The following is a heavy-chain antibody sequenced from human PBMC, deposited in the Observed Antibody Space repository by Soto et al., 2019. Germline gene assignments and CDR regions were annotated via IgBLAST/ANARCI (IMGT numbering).Heavy chain of an antibody. V-gene: IGHV5-51*01. Sequence: GESLNISCKGSGYSFTTYWIGWVRQMPGKGLEWMGIIYPGDSDTRYSPSFQGQVTISADKSISTAYLQWNSLKASDTAMYYCARNPSIAVAGSNFDYWGQGTLVTVSS. D-gene: IGHD6-19*01. CDR2: IYPGDSDT. CDR3: ARNPSIAVAGSNFDY. J-gene: IGHJ4*02. CDR1: GYSFTTYW.